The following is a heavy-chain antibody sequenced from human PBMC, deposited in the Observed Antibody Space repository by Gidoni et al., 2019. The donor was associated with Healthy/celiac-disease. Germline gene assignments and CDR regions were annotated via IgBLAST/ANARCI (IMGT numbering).Heavy chain of an antibody. D-gene: IGHD3-22*01. J-gene: IGHJ4*02. CDR1: GYTFTSYG. CDR3: ARDAPSIYYGSSGYYLYYFDY. Sequence: QVQLVQSGAEVKKPGASVKVSCKASGYTFTSYGISWVRQAPGQGLEWMGWISAYNGNTNYAQKLQGRVTMTTDTSTSTAYMELRSLRSDDTAVYYCARDAPSIYYGSSGYYLYYFDYWGQGTLVTVSS. CDR2: ISAYNGNT. V-gene: IGHV1-18*01.